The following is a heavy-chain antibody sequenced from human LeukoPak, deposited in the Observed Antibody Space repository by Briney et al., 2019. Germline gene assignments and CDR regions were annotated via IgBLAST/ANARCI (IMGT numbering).Heavy chain of an antibody. Sequence: GGSLRLSCAASGFTFSTYAMSWVRQAPGKGLEWVSVISVSGGSTYYADSVKGRFTISRDNSKNTLYLQMNSLRAEDTAVYFCAKAVALGFDYWGQGTLVTVSS. CDR1: GFTFSTYA. CDR3: AKAVALGFDY. J-gene: IGHJ4*02. CDR2: ISVSGGST. D-gene: IGHD2-21*01. V-gene: IGHV3-23*01.